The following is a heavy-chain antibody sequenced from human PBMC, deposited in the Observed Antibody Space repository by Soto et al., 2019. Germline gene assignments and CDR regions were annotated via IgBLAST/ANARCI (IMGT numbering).Heavy chain of an antibody. V-gene: IGHV5-10-1*01. CDR3: ARNRIATTVPDY. Sequence: EHQMPGKGLECMGRIDVSDSYTNYSLSFQGHVTISADKSISTAYLQWSSLKASDTAMYYCARNRIATTVPDYRGKRTLVTGSS. D-gene: IGHD1-1*01. J-gene: IGHJ4*02. CDR2: IDVSDSYT.